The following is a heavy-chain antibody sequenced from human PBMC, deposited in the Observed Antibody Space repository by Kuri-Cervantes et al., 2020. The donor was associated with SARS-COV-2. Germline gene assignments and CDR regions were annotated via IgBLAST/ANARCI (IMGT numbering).Heavy chain of an antibody. D-gene: IGHD3-22*01. V-gene: IGHV1-69*04. CDR3: ARGKGDYYNSSGYYITTSFDY. J-gene: IGHJ4*02. Sequence: KVSCKASGGTFSSYAISWVRQAPGQGLEWMGTINPSGGRTDYTQKFQGRVNMTADTSTSTAYMELSSLRSEDTAVYYCARGKGDYYNSSGYYITTSFDYWGQGTLVAVSS. CDR2: INPSGGRT. CDR1: GGTFSSYA.